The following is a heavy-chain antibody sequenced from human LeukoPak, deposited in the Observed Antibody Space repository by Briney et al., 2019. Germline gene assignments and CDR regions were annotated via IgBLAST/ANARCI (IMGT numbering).Heavy chain of an antibody. CDR2: IYYSGRT. D-gene: IGHD3-9*01. V-gene: IGHV4-39*05. CDR1: GGSISSRSYY. Sequence: RPSETPSLTCTVSGGSISSRSYYWGWIRQPPGKGLEWSGCIYYSGRTSSNPSLKSRGTISVDTSKNQFSLKLSSVTAADTAVYYCALRYFDRDYWGQGTLVTVSS. J-gene: IGHJ4*02. CDR3: ALRYFDRDY.